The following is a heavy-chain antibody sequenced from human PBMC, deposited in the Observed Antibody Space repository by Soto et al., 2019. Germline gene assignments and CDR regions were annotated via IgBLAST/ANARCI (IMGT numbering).Heavy chain of an antibody. CDR3: ARRGSGSYYDY. D-gene: IGHD1-26*01. CDR2: ISGSGDST. V-gene: IGHV3-23*01. J-gene: IGHJ4*02. CDR1: GFTFSSYA. Sequence: EVQLLDSGGGLVQPGGSLRLSCAASGFTFSSYAMRWVRQAPGKGLEWVSAISGSGDSTYYADSVKGRFTISRDNSKNTLYLQMNSLIAEDTAVYYCARRGSGSYYDYWGQGTLVTVSS.